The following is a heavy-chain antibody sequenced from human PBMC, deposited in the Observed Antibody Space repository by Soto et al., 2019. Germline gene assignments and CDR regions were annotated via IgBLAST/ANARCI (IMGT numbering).Heavy chain of an antibody. Sequence: PSETLSLTCTVSGGSITSSSYYWGWFRQPPGKGLEWIGNIYYSGSTYYNPSLKSRVTISVDTSKNQFSLKLSSVTAADTAVYYCMLGSGWKDFDYWGQGTLVTV. J-gene: IGHJ4*02. CDR1: GGSITSSSYY. V-gene: IGHV4-39*01. CDR2: IYYSGST. CDR3: MLGSGWKDFDY. D-gene: IGHD3-22*01.